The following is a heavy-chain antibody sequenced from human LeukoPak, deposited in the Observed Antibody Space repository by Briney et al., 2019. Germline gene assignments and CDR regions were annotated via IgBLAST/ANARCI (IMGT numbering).Heavy chain of an antibody. CDR2: IRYDGSNK. Sequence: GGSLRLSCAASGFTFSSYGMHWVRQAPGKGLEWVAFIRYDGSNKYYADSVKGRFTISRDNSKNTLYLQMNSLRAEDTAVYYCAKDHDTLLPSGWYDYWGQGTLVTVSS. CDR1: GFTFSSYG. CDR3: AKDHDTLLPSGWYDY. V-gene: IGHV3-30*02. D-gene: IGHD6-19*01. J-gene: IGHJ4*02.